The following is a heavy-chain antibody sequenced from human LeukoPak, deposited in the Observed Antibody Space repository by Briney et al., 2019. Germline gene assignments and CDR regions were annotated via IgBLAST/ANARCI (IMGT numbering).Heavy chain of an antibody. Sequence: ASVKVSCKASGYTFTGYYMHWVRQAPGQGLEWMGRINPNSGGTNYAQKFQGRVTMTRDTSISTAYMELSRLRSDDTAVYYCAGYDYVWGSYRPHNWFDPWGQGTLVTVSS. CDR3: AGYDYVWGSYRPHNWFDP. V-gene: IGHV1-2*06. CDR2: INPNSGGT. J-gene: IGHJ5*02. D-gene: IGHD3-16*02. CDR1: GYTFTGYY.